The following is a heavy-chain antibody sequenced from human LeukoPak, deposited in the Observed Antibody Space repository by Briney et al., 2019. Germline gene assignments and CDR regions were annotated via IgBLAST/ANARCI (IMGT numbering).Heavy chain of an antibody. CDR3: ARGYYYDSSAYYSAFDY. D-gene: IGHD3-22*01. CDR2: ISSSSSTI. CDR1: GFTFSSYS. V-gene: IGHV3-48*01. Sequence: GGSLRLSCAASGFTFSSYSMNWVRQAPGKGLEWVSYISSSSSTIYYADSVKGRFTISRDNSKNTLYLQMNSLRAEDTAVYYCARGYYYDSSAYYSAFDYWGQGTLVTVSS. J-gene: IGHJ4*02.